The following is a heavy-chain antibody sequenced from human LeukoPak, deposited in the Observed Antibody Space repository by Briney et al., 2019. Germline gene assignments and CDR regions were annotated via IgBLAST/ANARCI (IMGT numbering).Heavy chain of an antibody. V-gene: IGHV1-69*06. Sequence: GASVQVSCKASGGTFSSYAISWVRPAPGQGLEWMGGIIPIFGTANYAQKFQGRVTITADKSTSTAYMELSSLRSEDTAVYYCASFAGLRVGELSSEHDYWGQGTLVTVSS. CDR2: IIPIFGTA. CDR1: GGTFSSYA. CDR3: ASFAGLRVGELSSEHDY. D-gene: IGHD3-16*02. J-gene: IGHJ4*02.